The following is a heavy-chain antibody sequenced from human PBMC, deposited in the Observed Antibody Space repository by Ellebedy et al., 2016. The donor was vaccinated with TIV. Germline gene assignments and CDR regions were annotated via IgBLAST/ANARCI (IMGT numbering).Heavy chain of an antibody. V-gene: IGHV3-21*06. D-gene: IGHD2-15*01. J-gene: IGHJ4*02. CDR2: IRSTGSGK. CDR3: ARGWSTPDS. Sequence: GESLKISCVASGFTFSNYNMNWVRQSPGKGLEWVSSIRSTGSGKYYAESVKGRFTISRDNAQNTLFLQMNSLRVEDTAVYYCARGWSTPDSWGQGTLVIVSS. CDR1: GFTFSNYN.